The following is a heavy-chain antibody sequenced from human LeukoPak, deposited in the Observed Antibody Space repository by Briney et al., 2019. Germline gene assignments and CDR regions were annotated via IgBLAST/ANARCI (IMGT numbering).Heavy chain of an antibody. CDR1: GGSISSYY. J-gene: IGHJ6*03. Sequence: SETLSLTCTVSGGSISSYYWSWIRQPAGKGLEWIGRIYTSGSTNYNPSLKSRVTMSVDTSKNQCSLKLSSVTAADTAVYYCARDSRDAYSNYATDYYYYYYMDVWGKGTTVTVSS. CDR3: ARDSRDAYSNYATDYYYYYYMDV. D-gene: IGHD4-11*01. CDR2: IYTSGST. V-gene: IGHV4-4*07.